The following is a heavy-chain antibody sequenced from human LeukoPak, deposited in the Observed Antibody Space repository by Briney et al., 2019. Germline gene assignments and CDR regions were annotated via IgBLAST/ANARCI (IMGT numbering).Heavy chain of an antibody. CDR1: GFTFSSYW. CDR2: IKQDGSEK. J-gene: IGHJ4*02. V-gene: IGHV3-7*01. Sequence: GGSLRLSWAGSGFTFSSYWDSWVRQAPGKGLEWVANIKQDGSEKYYVDSVKGRFTISRDNAKNSLYVQMNSLRAEDTAVYYCARDRAVAGTNRDYFEYRGQGTLVTVSS. CDR3: ARDRAVAGTNRDYFEY. D-gene: IGHD6-19*01.